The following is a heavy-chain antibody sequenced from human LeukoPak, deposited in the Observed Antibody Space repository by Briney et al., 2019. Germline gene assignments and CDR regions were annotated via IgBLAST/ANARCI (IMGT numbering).Heavy chain of an antibody. J-gene: IGHJ6*03. CDR1: GGSISSYY. CDR2: IYYSGST. V-gene: IGHV4-59*01. CDR3: ARSPGGSGSFYYYMDV. Sequence: SETLSLTCTVSGGSISSYYWSWIRQPPGKGLEWIGYIYYSGSTNYNPSLKSRVTISVDTSKNQFSLKLSSVTAADTAVYYCARSPGGSGSFYYYMDVWGKGTTVTTSS. D-gene: IGHD3-10*01.